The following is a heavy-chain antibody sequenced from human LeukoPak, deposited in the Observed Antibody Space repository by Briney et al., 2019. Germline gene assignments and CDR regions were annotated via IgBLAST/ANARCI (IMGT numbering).Heavy chain of an antibody. D-gene: IGHD6-13*01. V-gene: IGHV4-34*01. J-gene: IGHJ5*02. CDR3: ARPRRAAAGIKSRGPFDP. CDR2: INHSGST. Sequence: SETLSLTCAVYGGSFSGYYWSWIRQPPGKGLEWIGEINHSGSTNYNLSLKSRVTISVDTSKNQFSLKLSSVTAADTAVYYCARPRRAAAGIKSRGPFDPWGQGTLVTVSS. CDR1: GGSFSGYY.